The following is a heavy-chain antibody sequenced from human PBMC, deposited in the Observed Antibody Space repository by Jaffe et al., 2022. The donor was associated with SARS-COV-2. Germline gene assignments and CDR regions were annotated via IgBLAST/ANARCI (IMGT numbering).Heavy chain of an antibody. CDR3: ARDGLRYLDWLGGGFMNV. CDR2: ITWNGDIL. D-gene: IGHD3-9*01. CDR1: GFTFEDYA. Sequence: EVQLVESGGGLVQPGRSLRLSCVVSGFTFEDYAMHWVRQAPGKGLEWVSGITWNGDILAYADSVKGRFTISKDSAKKSLYLQMNSLTPEDTALYYCARDGLRYLDWLGGGFMNVWGKGTTVTVSS. V-gene: IGHV3-9*01. J-gene: IGHJ6*03.